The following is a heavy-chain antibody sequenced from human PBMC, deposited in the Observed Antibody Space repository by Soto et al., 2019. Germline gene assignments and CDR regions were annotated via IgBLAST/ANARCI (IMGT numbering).Heavy chain of an antibody. CDR1: GFTFTSSA. CDR2: IVVGSGNT. Sequence: QMQLVQSGPEVKKPGTSVKVSCKASGFTFTSSAVQWVRQARGQRLEWIGWIVVGSGNTNYAQKFQERVTITRDMSTSTAYMELSSLRSEDTAVYYCAATPPTYYDFWSGYLIHDYWGQGTLVTVSS. V-gene: IGHV1-58*01. J-gene: IGHJ4*02. D-gene: IGHD3-3*01. CDR3: AATPPTYYDFWSGYLIHDY.